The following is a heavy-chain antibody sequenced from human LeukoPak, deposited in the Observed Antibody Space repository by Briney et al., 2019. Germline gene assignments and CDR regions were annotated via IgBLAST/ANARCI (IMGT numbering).Heavy chain of an antibody. CDR2: INPSGGTT. D-gene: IGHD6-19*01. J-gene: IGHJ4*02. CDR1: GYTFTNFY. V-gene: IGHV1-46*01. CDR3: ARDVSAGSQFFDY. Sequence: ASVKVSCKASGYTFTNFYMHWVRQAPGQGLEWMGIINPSGGTTTCAQKFQGRVTMTRDTSTNTVYMDLSSLRSEHTAVYYCARDVSAGSQFFDYWGQGTLVTVSS.